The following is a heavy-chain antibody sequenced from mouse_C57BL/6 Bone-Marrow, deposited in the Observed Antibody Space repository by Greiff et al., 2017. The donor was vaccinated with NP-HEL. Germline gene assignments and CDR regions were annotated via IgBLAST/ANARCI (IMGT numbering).Heavy chain of an antibody. D-gene: IGHD1-1*01. CDR1: GYTFTSYW. CDR2: IHPNSGST. Sequence: QVQLQQPGAELVKPGASVKLSCKASGYTFTSYWMHWVKQRPGQGLEWIGMIHPNSGSTNYNEKFKSKATLTVDKSSSTAYMQLSSLTSEDSAVYYCARGYYGSRPNWYFDVWGTGTTVTVSS. J-gene: IGHJ1*03. CDR3: ARGYYGSRPNWYFDV. V-gene: IGHV1-64*01.